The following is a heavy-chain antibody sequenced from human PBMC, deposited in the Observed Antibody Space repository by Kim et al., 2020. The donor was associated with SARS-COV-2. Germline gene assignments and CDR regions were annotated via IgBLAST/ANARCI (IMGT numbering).Heavy chain of an antibody. CDR2: IIPIFGTA. CDR3: AREGYPMVRGGTNWFDP. J-gene: IGHJ5*02. V-gene: IGHV1-69*13. D-gene: IGHD3-10*01. CDR1: GGTFSSYA. Sequence: SVKVSCKASGGTFSSYAISWVRQAPGQGLEWMGGIIPIFGTANYAQKFQGRVTITADESTSTAYMELSSLRSEDTAVYYCAREGYPMVRGGTNWFDPWGQGTLVTVSS.